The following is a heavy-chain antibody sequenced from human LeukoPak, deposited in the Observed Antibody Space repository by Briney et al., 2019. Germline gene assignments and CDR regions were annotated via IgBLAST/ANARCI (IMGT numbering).Heavy chain of an antibody. CDR1: GYTFTSYY. CDR2: INLSGGTT. CDR3: ALLNVLLWFGEPAYFVY. J-gene: IGHJ4*02. V-gene: IGHV1-46*01. Sequence: ASVKVSCKASGYTFTSYYMHWVRQAPGQGLEWMGIINLSGGTTYYAQKFQGRVTMTEDTSTDTAYMELSSLRSEDTAVYYCALLNVLLWFGEPAYFVYWGQGTLVTVSS. D-gene: IGHD3-10*01.